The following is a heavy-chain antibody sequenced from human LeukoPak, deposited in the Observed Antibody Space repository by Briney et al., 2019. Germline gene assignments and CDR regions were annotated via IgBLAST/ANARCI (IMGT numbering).Heavy chain of an antibody. D-gene: IGHD6-25*01. J-gene: IGHJ4*02. V-gene: IGHV1-2*02. CDR3: TTNAAALDY. CDR2: MNPSDNGV. CDR1: GYTFTDHY. Sequence: ASVKVSCKASGYTFTDHYIHWVRQAPGQGLEWMGWMNPSDNGVNYAQKFQGRVAMTKDTSISTAYVEVTRLTSDDTAVYYCTTNAAALDYWGQGTLVTVSS.